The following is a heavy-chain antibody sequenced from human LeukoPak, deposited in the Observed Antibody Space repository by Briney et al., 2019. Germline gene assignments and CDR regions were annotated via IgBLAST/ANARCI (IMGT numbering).Heavy chain of an antibody. D-gene: IGHD3-16*01. CDR2: INADGTST. J-gene: IGHJ4*02. V-gene: IGHV3-74*01. CDR3: ARNRDGLGL. Sequence: GGSLRLSCAASGLTFSSESMVWVRQAPGKGLVWVSYINADGTSTTYADSVKGRFTITRDNAKKTVYLQMNSLTSEDTAVYYCARNRDGLGLWGQGTLVTVSS. CDR1: GLTFSSES.